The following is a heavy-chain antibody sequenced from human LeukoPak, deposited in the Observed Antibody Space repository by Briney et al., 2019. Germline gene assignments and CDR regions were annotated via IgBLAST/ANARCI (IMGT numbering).Heavy chain of an antibody. CDR3: ARHPYGYSSGWSHPFDY. D-gene: IGHD6-19*01. V-gene: IGHV5-51*01. Sequence: GESLKISCKGSGYSFTSYWIGWVRQVPGKGLEWMGIIYPGDSDTRYSPSFQGQVTISADKSISTAYLQWSSLKASDTAMYYCARHPYGYSSGWSHPFDYWGQGTLVTVSS. CDR1: GYSFTSYW. CDR2: IYPGDSDT. J-gene: IGHJ4*02.